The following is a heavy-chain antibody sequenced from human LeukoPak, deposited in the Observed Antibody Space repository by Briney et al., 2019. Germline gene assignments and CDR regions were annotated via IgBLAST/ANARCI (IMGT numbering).Heavy chain of an antibody. CDR1: GFTFSSYA. CDR3: AKGHRYCSSTSCSSPYYYYMDV. V-gene: IGHV3-23*01. CDR2: ISGSGGST. D-gene: IGHD2-2*01. Sequence: PGGSLRLSCAASGFTFSSYAMSWVRRAPGKGLEWVSAISGSGGSTYYADSVKGRFTISRDNSKNTLYLQMNSLRAEDTAVYYCAKGHRYCSSTSCSSPYYYYMDVWGKGTTVTVSS. J-gene: IGHJ6*03.